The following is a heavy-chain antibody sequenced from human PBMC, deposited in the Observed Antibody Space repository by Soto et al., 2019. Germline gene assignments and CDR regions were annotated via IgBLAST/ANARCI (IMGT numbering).Heavy chain of an antibody. CDR2: ISPSGST. Sequence: SETLSLTCTVSGDSISSYYWTWIRQPPGKGPEWIGYISPSGSTNFNLSLKSRVAISRDTSKNLFSLKLSSVTAADTAVYYCARSKGGFWSGLDYWGQGTLVTVSS. CDR1: GDSISSYY. J-gene: IGHJ4*02. D-gene: IGHD3-3*01. CDR3: ARSKGGFWSGLDY. V-gene: IGHV4-4*08.